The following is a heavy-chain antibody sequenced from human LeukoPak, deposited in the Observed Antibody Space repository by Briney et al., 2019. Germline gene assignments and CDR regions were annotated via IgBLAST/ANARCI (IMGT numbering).Heavy chain of an antibody. J-gene: IGHJ5*02. Sequence: SVKVSCKASGGTFSSYAISWVRQAPGQGLEWMGRIIPIFGTANYAQKFQGRVPFTTDESTSTAYMELSSLRSEDTAVYYCARDQGIAVAGNNWFDPWGQGTLVTVSS. V-gene: IGHV1-69*05. CDR3: ARDQGIAVAGNNWFDP. CDR2: IIPIFGTA. D-gene: IGHD6-19*01. CDR1: GGTFSSYA.